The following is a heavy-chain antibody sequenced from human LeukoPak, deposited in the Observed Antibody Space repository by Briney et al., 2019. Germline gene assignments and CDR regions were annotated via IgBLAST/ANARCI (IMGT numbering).Heavy chain of an antibody. J-gene: IGHJ3*02. V-gene: IGHV4-34*01. CDR2: INHSGTT. Sequence: SETLSLTCAVYGGSFSGYYWNWIRQSPGKGLEWIGEINHSGTTNYIASLMSRATISVDTSKKQFYLKLSSVTAADTAVYYCARFPCSGDSCYSGIRAFDIWGQGTMVTVSS. CDR1: GGSFSGYY. D-gene: IGHD2-15*01. CDR3: ARFPCSGDSCYSGIRAFDI.